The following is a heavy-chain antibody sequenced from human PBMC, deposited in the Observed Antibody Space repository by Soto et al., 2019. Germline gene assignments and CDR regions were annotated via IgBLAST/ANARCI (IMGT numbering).Heavy chain of an antibody. V-gene: IGHV4-59*08. CDR1: GGSSSDYY. D-gene: IGHD2-21*02. CDR3: ARHLPYCGGDCYSLDY. CDR2: IYYSAST. Sequence: SETLSLTCTVSGGSSSDYYWNWIRQPPGKGLEWIGYIYYSASTNYSPSLKSRVTISVDTSKNQFSLNLSSVTAADTAVYYCARHLPYCGGDCYSLDYWGQGTLVTVSS. J-gene: IGHJ4*02.